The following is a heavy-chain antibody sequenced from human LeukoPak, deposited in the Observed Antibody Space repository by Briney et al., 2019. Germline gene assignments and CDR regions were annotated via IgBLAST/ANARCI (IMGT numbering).Heavy chain of an antibody. CDR2: ISSSSSSTI. V-gene: IGHV3-48*04. Sequence: GGSLRLSCAASGFTFSSYSMNWVRQAPGKGLEWDSYISSSSSSTIYYADSVKGRFTISRDNAKNSLYLQMNSLRAEDTAVYYCARDPGDDPPYFDYWGQGTLVTVSS. CDR3: ARDPGDDPPYFDY. CDR1: GFTFSSYS. D-gene: IGHD2-21*02. J-gene: IGHJ4*02.